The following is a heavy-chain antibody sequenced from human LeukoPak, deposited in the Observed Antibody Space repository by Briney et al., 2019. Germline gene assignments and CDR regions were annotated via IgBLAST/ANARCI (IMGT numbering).Heavy chain of an antibody. CDR3: AKDSRFLEWPTWDFDI. J-gene: IGHJ3*02. CDR1: GGSISSSSYY. V-gene: IGHV4-61*01. D-gene: IGHD3-3*01. CDR2: IHYSGGT. Sequence: TSETLSLTCTVSGGSISSSSYYWSWIRQPPGKGLEWIGYIHYSGGTNYNPSLKSRVTISVDTSKNQISLKLSSVTAADTAVYYCAKDSRFLEWPTWDFDIWGQGTMVTVSS.